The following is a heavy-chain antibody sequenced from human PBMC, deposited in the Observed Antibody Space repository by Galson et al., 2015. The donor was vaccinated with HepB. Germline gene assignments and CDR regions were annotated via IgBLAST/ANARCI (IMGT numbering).Heavy chain of an antibody. Sequence: SLRLSCAASGFAFEHLWMHRVRQVPGKGLVWVSRITSDGSDTKYADFVEGRFTVSRDNAKNTLFLQMNSLRPEDTAIYYCVRDVPTAFLDYWGQGTQVTVSS. V-gene: IGHV3-74*03. J-gene: IGHJ4*02. CDR3: VRDVPTAFLDY. CDR2: ITSDGSDT. D-gene: IGHD4-11*01. CDR1: GFAFEHLW.